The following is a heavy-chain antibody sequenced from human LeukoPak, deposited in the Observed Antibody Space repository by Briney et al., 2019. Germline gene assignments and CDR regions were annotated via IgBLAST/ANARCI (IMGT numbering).Heavy chain of an antibody. V-gene: IGHV3-33*01. CDR2: IWSEGSDK. CDR1: GFTFNNF. J-gene: IGHJ4*02. CDR3: VREVRRAYYFDY. D-gene: IGHD1-1*01. Sequence: PGRSLRLSCVASGFTFNNFMHWVRQAPGKGLEWVAVIWSEGSDKFYANSVRGRFTISRHNYKNTLYLQMDSLRVEDTAVYYCVREVRRAYYFDYWGQGTPVTVSS.